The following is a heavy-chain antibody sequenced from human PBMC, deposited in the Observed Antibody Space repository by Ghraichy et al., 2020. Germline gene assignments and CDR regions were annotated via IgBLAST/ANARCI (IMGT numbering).Heavy chain of an antibody. CDR2: ISSSSSYI. CDR3: ARDSLPIFGVVMESRYYYYYGMDV. V-gene: IGHV3-21*01. CDR1: GFTFSSYS. D-gene: IGHD3-3*01. J-gene: IGHJ6*02. Sequence: GESLNISCAASGFTFSSYSMNWVRQAPGKGLEWVSSISSSSSYIYYADSVKGRFTISRDNAKNSLYLQMNSLRAEDTAVYYCARDSLPIFGVVMESRYYYYYGMDVWGQGTTVTVSS.